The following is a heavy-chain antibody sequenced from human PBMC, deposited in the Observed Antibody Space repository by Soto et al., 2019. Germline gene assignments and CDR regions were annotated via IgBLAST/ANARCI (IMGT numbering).Heavy chain of an antibody. CDR1: GFTFSSYS. CDR3: ARPGGKYYAMDV. V-gene: IGHV3-21*01. CDR2: ISFSSNHI. J-gene: IGHJ6*02. Sequence: EVQVVESGGGLVKPGGSLRLSCAASGFTFSSYSMNWVRQAPGQGLEWVSSISFSSNHIYYADSVTGRFTISRDNAKNSLSLQMNSLRAEDTAVYYCARPGGKYYAMDVWGQGTTVTVSS. D-gene: IGHD1-1*01.